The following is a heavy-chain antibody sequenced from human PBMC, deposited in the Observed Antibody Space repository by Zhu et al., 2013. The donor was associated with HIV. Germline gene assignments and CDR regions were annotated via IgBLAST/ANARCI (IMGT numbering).Heavy chain of an antibody. CDR2: INHSGST. J-gene: IGHJ4*02. CDR3: ARVSPEYGYSYGYRKVIDY. D-gene: IGHD5-18*01. CDR1: GGSFSGYY. V-gene: IGHV4-34*01. Sequence: QVQLQQWGAGLLKPSETLSLTCAVYGGSFSGYYWSWIRQPPGKGLEWIGEINHSGSTNYNPSLKSRVTISVDTSKNQFSLKLSSVTAADTAVYYCARVSPEYGYSYGYRKVIDYWGQGTLVTVSS.